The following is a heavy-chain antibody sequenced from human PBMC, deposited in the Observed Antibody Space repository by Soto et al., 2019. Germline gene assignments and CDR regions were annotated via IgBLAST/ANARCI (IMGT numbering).Heavy chain of an antibody. CDR1: GASISCFY. CDR2: IYATGTT. Sequence: SETLSLTCTVSGASISCFYWSWIRESAGKGLEWIGRIYATGTTGYNPSLKSRVMMSVDTSKKQFSLKLRSVTAADTAVYYCVRDGTKTLRDWFDPWGQGISVTVSS. V-gene: IGHV4-4*07. J-gene: IGHJ5*02. D-gene: IGHD1-1*01. CDR3: VRDGTKTLRDWFDP.